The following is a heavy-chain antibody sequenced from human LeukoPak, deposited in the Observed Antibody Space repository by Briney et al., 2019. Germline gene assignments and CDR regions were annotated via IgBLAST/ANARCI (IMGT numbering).Heavy chain of an antibody. D-gene: IGHD3-10*01. J-gene: IGHJ4*02. CDR1: GYTFTSYG. Sequence: ASVKVSCKASGYTFTSYGISWVRQAPGQGLEWMGWISAYNGYTNYAQKLQGRVTMTTDTSTSTAYMELRSLRSDDSAVYYCARDPGFYYGSGSYYNGLFDSWGQGTLVTVSS. CDR3: ARDPGFYYGSGSYYNGLFDS. CDR2: ISAYNGYT. V-gene: IGHV1-18*01.